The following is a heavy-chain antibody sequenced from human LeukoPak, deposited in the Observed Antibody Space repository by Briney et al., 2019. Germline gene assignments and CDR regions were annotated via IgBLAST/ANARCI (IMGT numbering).Heavy chain of an antibody. CDR1: GGSLSPYY. Sequence: SQTLSLTCTVSGGSLSPYYWSWIRQSPGKGLEWIGYISYSGSTNSHPSLKSRVTISVDTSKNQFSLKLSSVTAADTAVYYCARGWYYDILTGLHYYYMDVWGKGTTVTISS. V-gene: IGHV4-59*12. D-gene: IGHD3-9*01. CDR2: ISYSGST. J-gene: IGHJ6*03. CDR3: ARGWYYDILTGLHYYYMDV.